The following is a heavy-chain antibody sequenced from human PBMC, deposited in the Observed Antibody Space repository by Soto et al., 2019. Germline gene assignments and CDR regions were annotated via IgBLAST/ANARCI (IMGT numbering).Heavy chain of an antibody. D-gene: IGHD5-12*01. Sequence: EVQLVESGGGLVQPGGSLRLSCAASGFTFSSYWMSWVRQAPGKGLEWVANIKQDGSEKYYVDSVKGRFTISRDNAKNSLYLQMNSLRAGDMAVYYGARDGTYSGYDYGYFDYWGQGTLVTVSS. CDR1: GFTFSSYW. CDR2: IKQDGSEK. J-gene: IGHJ4*02. CDR3: ARDGTYSGYDYGYFDY. V-gene: IGHV3-7*01.